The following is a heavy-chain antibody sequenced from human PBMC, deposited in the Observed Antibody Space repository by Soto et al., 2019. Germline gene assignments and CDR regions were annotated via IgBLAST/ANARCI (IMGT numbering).Heavy chain of an antibody. Sequence: EVQLLESGGGLVQPRESLRLSCVASGFTFNNSAMSWVRQAPGKGLEWVAAIAATGGSAYYADSVKGRFSISRDNSKNTLYLRMNSLRVEDTALYYCAKDRRVAEHETVWGQGTLVTVSS. J-gene: IGHJ4*02. CDR3: AKDRRVAEHETV. D-gene: IGHD1-26*01. CDR2: IAATGGSA. V-gene: IGHV3-23*01. CDR1: GFTFNNSA.